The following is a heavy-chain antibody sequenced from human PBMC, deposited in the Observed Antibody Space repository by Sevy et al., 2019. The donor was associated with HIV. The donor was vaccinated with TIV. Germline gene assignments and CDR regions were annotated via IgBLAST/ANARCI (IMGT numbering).Heavy chain of an antibody. CDR1: GFTFSNYW. Sequence: GGSLRLSCAASGFTFSNYWMSWVRQAPGKGLECVANINQDGSEKYYLDSVKGRFIVSRDNAKNSLYLQMNSLRAEDSAVYYCAGEQITGSTPDYFDSWGQGTLVTVSS. D-gene: IGHD1-7*01. J-gene: IGHJ4*02. V-gene: IGHV3-7*01. CDR3: AGEQITGSTPDYFDS. CDR2: INQDGSEK.